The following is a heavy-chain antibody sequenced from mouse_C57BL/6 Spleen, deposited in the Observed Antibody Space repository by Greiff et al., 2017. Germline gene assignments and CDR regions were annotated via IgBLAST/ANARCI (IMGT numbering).Heavy chain of an antibody. J-gene: IGHJ4*01. CDR3: ARVAYYGYAMDY. D-gene: IGHD1-1*01. CDR1: GYTFTSYW. V-gene: IGHV1-55*01. CDR2: IYPGSGST. Sequence: QVHVKQPGAELVKPGASVKMSCKASGYTFTSYWITWVKQRPGQGLEWIGDIYPGSGSTNYNEKFKSKATLTVDTSSSTAYMQLSSLTSEDSAVYYCARVAYYGYAMDYWGQGTSVTVSS.